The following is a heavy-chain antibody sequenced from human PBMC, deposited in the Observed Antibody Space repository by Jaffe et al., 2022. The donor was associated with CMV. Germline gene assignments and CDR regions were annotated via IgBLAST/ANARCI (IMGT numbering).Heavy chain of an antibody. CDR3: RYHDYVSGSFDY. V-gene: IGHV4-31*03. Sequence: QVQLQESGPGLVKASQTLSLTCTVSGGSISSGGYHWSWIRQHPGKGLEWIGYIYRSGSAYYNPSLTGRVSISVDMSKKQLSLKLSSVTAADAAVYYCRYHDYVSGSFDYWGQGALVSVSS. D-gene: IGHD3-16*01. CDR1: GGSISSGGYH. J-gene: IGHJ4*02. CDR2: IYRSGSA.